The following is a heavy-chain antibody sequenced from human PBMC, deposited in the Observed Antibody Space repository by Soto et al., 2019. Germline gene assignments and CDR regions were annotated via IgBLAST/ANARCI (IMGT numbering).Heavy chain of an antibody. CDR2: INHSGST. CDR3: ARGEDVDTANFFDY. V-gene: IGHV4-34*01. D-gene: IGHD5-18*01. CDR1: GGSFSGYY. J-gene: IGHJ4*02. Sequence: PSETLSLTCAVYGGSFSGYYWSWIRQPPGKGLEWIGEINHSGSTNYNPSLKSRVTISVDTSKNQFSLKLSSVTAADTAVYYCARGEDVDTANFFDYWGQGTLVTVSS.